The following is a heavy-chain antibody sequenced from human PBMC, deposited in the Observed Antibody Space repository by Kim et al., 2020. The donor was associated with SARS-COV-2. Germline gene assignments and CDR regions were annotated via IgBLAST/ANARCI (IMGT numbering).Heavy chain of an antibody. J-gene: IGHJ6*02. CDR3: AKESGSGSYYAWTYYYYVMDV. D-gene: IGHD3-10*01. V-gene: IGHV3-30*18. Sequence: GGSLRLSCAASGFTFSSYGMHWVRQAPGKGLEWVAVISYDGSNKYYADSVKGRFTISRDNSKNTLYLQMNSLRAEDTAVYYCAKESGSGSYYAWTYYYYVMDVWGQETTVTVSS. CDR2: ISYDGSNK. CDR1: GFTFSSYG.